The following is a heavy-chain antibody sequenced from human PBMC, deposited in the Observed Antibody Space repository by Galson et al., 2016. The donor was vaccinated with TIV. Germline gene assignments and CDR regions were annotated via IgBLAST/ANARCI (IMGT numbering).Heavy chain of an antibody. CDR3: ARDLDTVVEPGALRDPTNYYYGMDA. D-gene: IGHD2-2*03. Sequence: SVKVSCKASGYTFSTYGVSWVRQAPGQGLEWMGWISAYNGDTKYSQKSQGRITMTTDTSTSTAYMELRSLRSNDTAVYYCARDLDTVVEPGALRDPTNYYYGMDAWGQGTTVIVSS. CDR1: GYTFSTYG. V-gene: IGHV1-18*01. J-gene: IGHJ6*02. CDR2: ISAYNGDT.